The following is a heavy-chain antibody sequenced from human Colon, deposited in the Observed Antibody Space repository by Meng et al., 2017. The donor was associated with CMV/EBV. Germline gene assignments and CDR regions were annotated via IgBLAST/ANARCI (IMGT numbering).Heavy chain of an antibody. CDR2: ISLGDGIT. D-gene: IGHD5-18*01. CDR1: GYTFTGYY. V-gene: IGHV1-46*01. CDR3: TREPADTGCFDY. Sequence: CKADGYTFTGYYFHWVRQATGQGLEWMGLISLGDGITSYAQKFKGRVSVTRDTSTSTVYMGLSGLTSDDTAVYYCTREPADTGCFDYWGQGTLVTVSS. J-gene: IGHJ4*02.